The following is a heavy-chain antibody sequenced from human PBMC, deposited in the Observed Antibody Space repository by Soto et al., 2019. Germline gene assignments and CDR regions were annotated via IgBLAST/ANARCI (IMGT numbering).Heavy chain of an antibody. V-gene: IGHV3-30*18. CDR3: AKXRQATPPFYYYYYGMDV. CDR1: GFTFSSYG. J-gene: IGHJ6*02. Sequence: PGGSLRLSCAASGFTFSSYGMHWVRQAPGKGLEWVAVISYDGSNKYYADSVKGRFTISRDNSKNTLYLQMNSLRAEDTAVYYCAKXRQATPPFYYYYYGMDVWGQGTTVTVSS. D-gene: IGHD4-17*01. CDR2: ISYDGSNK.